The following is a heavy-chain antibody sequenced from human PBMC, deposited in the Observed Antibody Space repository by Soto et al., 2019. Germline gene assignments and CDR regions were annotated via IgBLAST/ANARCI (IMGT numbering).Heavy chain of an antibody. D-gene: IGHD4-17*01. Sequence: PGGSLRLSCAASGFTFGSYGVHWVRQAPGKGLEWVAVIWYDGSNKYYTDSVKGRFTISRDNSKNTLYLQMNSLRAEDTAIYYCVRSDGDYVPLDYWGQGTLVTVSS. CDR2: IWYDGSNK. CDR3: VRSDGDYVPLDY. J-gene: IGHJ4*02. CDR1: GFTFGSYG. V-gene: IGHV3-33*01.